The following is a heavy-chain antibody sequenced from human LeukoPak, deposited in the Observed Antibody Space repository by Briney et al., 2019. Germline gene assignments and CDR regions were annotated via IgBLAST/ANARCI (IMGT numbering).Heavy chain of an antibody. CDR1: GYTFSDYY. CDR2: INPNSGDT. J-gene: IGHJ4*02. CDR3: ARDQEFYFDY. V-gene: IGHV1-2*02. Sequence: ASVKVSCKASGYTFSDYYMHWVRQAPGQGLEWMGWINPNSGDTNYAQKFQGRVTMTRDTSISTAYMELSRLRSDDTAVYYCARDQEFYFDYWGQGTLVTVSS.